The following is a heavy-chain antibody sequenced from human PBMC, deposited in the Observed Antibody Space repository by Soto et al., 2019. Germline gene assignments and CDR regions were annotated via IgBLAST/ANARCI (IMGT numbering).Heavy chain of an antibody. D-gene: IGHD3-22*01. CDR1: GFTFSSYG. Sequence: GGSLRLSCAASGFTFSSYGMHWVRQAPGKGLEWVAVIWYDGSNKYYADSVKGRFTISRDNSKNTLYLQMNSLRAEDTAVYYCARSAYRPAYYYGSSGPIQHWGQGTLVTVSS. CDR2: IWYDGSNK. CDR3: ARSAYRPAYYYGSSGPIQH. J-gene: IGHJ1*01. V-gene: IGHV3-33*01.